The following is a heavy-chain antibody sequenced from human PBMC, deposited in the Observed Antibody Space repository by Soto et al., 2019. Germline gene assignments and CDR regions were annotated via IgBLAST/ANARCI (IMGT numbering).Heavy chain of an antibody. V-gene: IGHV3-74*01. CDR2: INSDGSST. CDR1: GFTFSSYW. Sequence: VGSLRLSCAASGFTFSSYWMHWVRQAPGKGLVWVSRINSDGSSTSYADSVKGRFTISRDNAKNTLYLQMNSLRAEDTAVYYCAVTAAGTKYFQHWGQGTLVNVSS. CDR3: AVTAAGTKYFQH. D-gene: IGHD6-13*01. J-gene: IGHJ1*01.